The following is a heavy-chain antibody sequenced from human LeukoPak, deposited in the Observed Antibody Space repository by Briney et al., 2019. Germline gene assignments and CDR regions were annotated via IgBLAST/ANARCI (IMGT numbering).Heavy chain of an antibody. CDR3: ASSHDYGDYVRWFDP. CDR2: IIPIFGTA. D-gene: IGHD4-17*01. CDR1: VGTFSSYA. J-gene: IGHJ5*02. Sequence: ASVTVSCKASVGTFSSYAISWVRQAPGQGLEWMGGIIPIFGTANYAQKFQGRVTIPADKSTSTAYMELSSLRSEDTAVYYCASSHDYGDYVRWFDPWGQGTLVTVSS. V-gene: IGHV1-69*06.